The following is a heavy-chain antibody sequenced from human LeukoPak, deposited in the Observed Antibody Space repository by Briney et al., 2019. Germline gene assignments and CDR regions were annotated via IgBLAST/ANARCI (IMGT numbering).Heavy chain of an antibody. CDR3: ARVFSEHYYMDV. CDR2: IDYDGST. Sequence: SETLSLTCTVSGGSISVYYWSWVRQPPGKGLEWIGYIDYDGSTTYNPALKSRVTISVDTSKNQFSLKLSSVTAADTAVYYCARVFSEHYYMDVWGKGTTVTVSS. CDR1: GGSISVYY. D-gene: IGHD6-25*01. J-gene: IGHJ6*03. V-gene: IGHV4-59*08.